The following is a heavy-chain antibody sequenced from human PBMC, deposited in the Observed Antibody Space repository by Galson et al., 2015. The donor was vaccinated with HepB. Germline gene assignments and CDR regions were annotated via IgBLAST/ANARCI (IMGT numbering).Heavy chain of an antibody. V-gene: IGHV1-69*13. CDR2: IIPIFGIA. D-gene: IGHD2-2*01. J-gene: IGHJ6*02. CDR1: GGTFSSYA. Sequence: SVKVSCKASGGTFSSYAISWVRQAPGQGLEWMGGIIPIFGIANYAQKFQGRVTITADESTSTAYMELSSLRSEDTAVYYCARSDCSSTSCYLVDDYYYYGMDVWGQGTTVTVSS. CDR3: ARSDCSSTSCYLVDDYYYYGMDV.